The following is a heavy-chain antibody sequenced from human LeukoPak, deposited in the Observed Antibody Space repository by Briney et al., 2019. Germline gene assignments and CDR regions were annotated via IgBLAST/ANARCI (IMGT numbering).Heavy chain of an antibody. CDR2: INHSGST. CDR3: ARGRSRKYQLLRGFDP. Sequence: SETLSLTCAVYGGSFSGYYWSWIRQPPGKGLEWIGEINHSGSTNYNPSLKSRVTISVDTSKNQFSLKLSSVTTADTAVYYCARGRSRKYQLLRGFDPGGQGTLVTVSS. D-gene: IGHD2-2*01. J-gene: IGHJ5*02. V-gene: IGHV4-34*01. CDR1: GGSFSGYY.